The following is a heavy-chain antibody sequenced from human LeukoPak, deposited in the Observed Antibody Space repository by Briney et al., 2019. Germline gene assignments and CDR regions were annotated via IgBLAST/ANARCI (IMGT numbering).Heavy chain of an antibody. CDR1: GGTFSSYA. CDR3: ARAPAREKQWLPKYNWFNP. J-gene: IGHJ5*02. Sequence: GASVKVSCKASGGTFSSYAISWVRQAPGQGLEWMGRIIPILGIANYAQKFQGRVTITADKSTSTAYMELSSLRSEDTAVYYCARAPAREKQWLPKYNWFNPWGQGTLVTVSS. CDR2: IIPILGIA. V-gene: IGHV1-69*04. D-gene: IGHD6-19*01.